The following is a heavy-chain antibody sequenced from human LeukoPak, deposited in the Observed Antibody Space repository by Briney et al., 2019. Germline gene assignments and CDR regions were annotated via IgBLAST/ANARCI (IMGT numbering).Heavy chain of an antibody. CDR2: IYSDRRT. V-gene: IGHV3-66*02. Sequence: GGSLRLSCSASGFTVSSNYMSWVRRAPGKGLEWVAIIYSDRRTFYAVSVKSRVTISRDNSKNTLFLQMNSLRVEDTAVYYCARGGTEIYYRYYGMDVWGQGTTVTVSS. CDR1: GFTVSSNY. CDR3: ARGGTEIYYRYYGMDV. J-gene: IGHJ6*02. D-gene: IGHD3-22*01.